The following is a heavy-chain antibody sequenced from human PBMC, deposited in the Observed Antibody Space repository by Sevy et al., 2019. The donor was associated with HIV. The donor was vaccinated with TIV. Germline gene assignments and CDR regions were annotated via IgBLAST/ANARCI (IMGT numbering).Heavy chain of an antibody. D-gene: IGHD5-12*01. CDR1: GFTFSSYG. V-gene: IGHV3-33*01. CDR2: IWYDGSNK. Sequence: GGSLRLSCAASGFTFSSYGMHWVRQAPGKGLEWVAVIWYDGSNKYYADSVKGRFTISRDNSKNTLYLQMNSLRAEDTAVYYCARVVSGYDSFYYYMDVWGKGTTVTVSS. CDR3: ARVVSGYDSFYYYMDV. J-gene: IGHJ6*03.